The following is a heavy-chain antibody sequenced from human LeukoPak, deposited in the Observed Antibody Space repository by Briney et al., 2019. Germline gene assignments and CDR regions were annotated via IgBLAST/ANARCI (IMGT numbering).Heavy chain of an antibody. V-gene: IGHV4-38-2*02. Sequence: SETLSLTCTVSGYSISSGYYWGWIRQPPGKGLEWIGSIYHSGSTYYNPSLKSRVTISVDTSKNQFSPKLSSVTAADTAVYYCARAFYELTDAFDIWGQGTMVTVSS. D-gene: IGHD5/OR15-5a*01. CDR2: IYHSGST. J-gene: IGHJ3*02. CDR3: ARAFYELTDAFDI. CDR1: GYSISSGYY.